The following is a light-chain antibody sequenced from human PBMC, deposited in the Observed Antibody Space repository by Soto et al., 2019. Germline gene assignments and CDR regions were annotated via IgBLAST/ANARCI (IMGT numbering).Light chain of an antibody. Sequence: EIVLTQSPATLSLSPGERATLSCMASQSVSNYLPWYQQKPGQAPRLLIYDASNRATGIPARFSGSGSGTDFTLTISSLEPEDFAVYYCQQRRSWPPTFGQGTKVDIK. J-gene: IGKJ1*01. CDR1: QSVSNY. CDR2: DAS. CDR3: QQRRSWPPT. V-gene: IGKV3-11*01.